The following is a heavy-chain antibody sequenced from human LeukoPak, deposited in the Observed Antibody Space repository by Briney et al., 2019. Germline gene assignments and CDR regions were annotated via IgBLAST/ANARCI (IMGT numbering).Heavy chain of an antibody. D-gene: IGHD1-26*01. J-gene: IGHJ4*02. CDR3: AREGSSGNYFSY. Sequence: ASVKLSCKASGYTFTGYYMHWVRQAPGQGLEWMGWINPNSGGSNYEQTFQGRGTMTRATAISTAYMELSRLRSDDTAVYCCAREGSSGNYFSYWGQGTLVTVSS. V-gene: IGHV1-2*02. CDR2: INPNSGGS. CDR1: GYTFTGYY.